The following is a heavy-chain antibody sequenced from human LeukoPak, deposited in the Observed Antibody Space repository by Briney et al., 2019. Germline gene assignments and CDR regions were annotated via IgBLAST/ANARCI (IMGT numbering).Heavy chain of an antibody. CDR3: AKARSSSGWYS. D-gene: IGHD6-19*01. V-gene: IGHV1-46*01. J-gene: IGHJ4*02. CDR2: INPSGGST. CDR1: GYTFTSYY. Sequence: ASVKVSCKASGYTFTSYYMHWVRQAPGQGLGWMGIINPSGGSTSYAQKSQGRVTMTRDTSTSTVYMELSSLRSEDTAVYYCAKARSSSGWYSWGQGTLVTVSS.